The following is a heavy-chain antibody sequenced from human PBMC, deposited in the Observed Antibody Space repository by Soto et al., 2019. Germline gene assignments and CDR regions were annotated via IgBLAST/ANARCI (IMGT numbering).Heavy chain of an antibody. Sequence: ASVKVSCKASGYTFTGYYMHWVRQAPGQGLEWMGWINPNSGGTNYAQKFQGRVTMTRDTSISTAYMELSRLRSDDTAVHYCARDRELYYGMDVWGQGTTVTVSS. CDR1: GYTFTGYY. J-gene: IGHJ6*02. CDR3: ARDRELYYGMDV. D-gene: IGHD1-7*01. CDR2: INPNSGGT. V-gene: IGHV1-2*02.